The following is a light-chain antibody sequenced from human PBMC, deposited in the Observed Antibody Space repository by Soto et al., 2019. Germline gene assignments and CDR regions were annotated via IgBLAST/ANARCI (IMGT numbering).Light chain of an antibody. CDR1: QTISSW. CDR3: QQYNDWTGGT. CDR2: GAS. Sequence: MTQSPSTLSGSVGDRVTITCRASQTISSWLAWYQQKPGQAPRLLIYGASTRATGVPARFGGSGSGTVFTLTISSLQSEDSALYYCQQYNDWTGGTFGQGTKLDIK. V-gene: IGKV3-15*01. J-gene: IGKJ2*01.